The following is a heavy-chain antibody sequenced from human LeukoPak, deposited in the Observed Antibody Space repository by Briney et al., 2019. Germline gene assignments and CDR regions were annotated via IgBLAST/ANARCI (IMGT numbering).Heavy chain of an antibody. D-gene: IGHD3-10*01. CDR1: GFTFSRYG. J-gene: IGHJ4*02. Sequence: GRSLRLSCAASGFTFSRYGMHWVRQAPGKGLEWVAVISYDGSNKYYGDSVKARFTISRDNSKNTLYLQMNSLRAEDTAVYYCAKEPGVVRGVDYWGQGTLVTVSS. CDR2: ISYDGSNK. CDR3: AKEPGVVRGVDY. V-gene: IGHV3-30*18.